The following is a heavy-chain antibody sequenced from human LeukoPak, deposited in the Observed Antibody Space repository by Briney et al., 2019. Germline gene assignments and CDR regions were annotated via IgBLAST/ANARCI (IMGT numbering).Heavy chain of an antibody. D-gene: IGHD3-10*01. Sequence: GGSLRLSCAASGFTFSTYSMNWVRQTPGKGLEWVSSISSNTYYIYYADSVKGRFTISRDNAKNSLYLQMNSLRAEDTAVYYCATGRVAPGGSYSDPINWFDPWDPGTLVTVSS. V-gene: IGHV3-21*01. J-gene: IGHJ5*02. CDR3: ATGRVAPGGSYSDPINWFDP. CDR2: ISSNTYYI. CDR1: GFTFSTYS.